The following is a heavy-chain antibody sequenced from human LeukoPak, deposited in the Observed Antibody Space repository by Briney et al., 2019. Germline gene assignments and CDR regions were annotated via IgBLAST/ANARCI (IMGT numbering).Heavy chain of an antibody. Sequence: GASVKVSCKASGYTFTNYGISWVRQAPGQGLGWMGWISPYNDYTNYAQKLQGRVTMTTDTSTSTGYMELRSLRSDDTAVYYCARWYCSSTSCYAGAFDMWGQGTMVTVSS. CDR1: GYTFTNYG. V-gene: IGHV1-18*04. CDR3: ARWYCSSTSCYAGAFDM. D-gene: IGHD2-2*01. J-gene: IGHJ3*02. CDR2: ISPYNDYT.